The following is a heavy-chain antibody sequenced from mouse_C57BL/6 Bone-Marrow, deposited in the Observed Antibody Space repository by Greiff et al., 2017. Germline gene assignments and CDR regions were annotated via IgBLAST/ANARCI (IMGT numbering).Heavy chain of an antibody. J-gene: IGHJ2*01. CDR2: IHPNSGST. Sequence: VQLQQPGAELVKPGASVKLSCKASGYTFTSYWMHWVKQRPGPGLEWIGMIHPNSGSTNYNEKFKSKATLTVDKSSSTAYMQLSSLTSEDSAVYYCARGATAPGDFDYWGQGTTLTVSS. V-gene: IGHV1-64*01. CDR3: ARGATAPGDFDY. D-gene: IGHD1-2*01. CDR1: GYTFTSYW.